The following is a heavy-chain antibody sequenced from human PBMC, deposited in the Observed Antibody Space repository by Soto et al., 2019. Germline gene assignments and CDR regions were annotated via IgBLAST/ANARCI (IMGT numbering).Heavy chain of an antibody. J-gene: IGHJ6*02. CDR2: ISYDGSNK. D-gene: IGHD3-3*01. CDR3: AREWDYDFWSGYYGYYYYGMDV. V-gene: IGHV3-30-3*01. CDR1: GFTFSSYA. Sequence: GGSLRLSCAASGFTFSSYAMHWVRQAPGKGLEWVAVISYDGSNKYYADSVKGRFTISRDNSKNTLYLQMNSLRAEDTAVYYCAREWDYDFWSGYYGYYYYGMDVWGQGTTVTVSS.